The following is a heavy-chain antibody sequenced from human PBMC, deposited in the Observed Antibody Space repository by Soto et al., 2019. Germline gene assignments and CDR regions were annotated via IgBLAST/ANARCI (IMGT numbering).Heavy chain of an antibody. CDR1: GDPLSYGGYY. Sequence: QVQLQESGPGLVEPSQTLSLVCSVSGDPLSYGGYYWSWVRQSPGKALEGIGFVYHTGATYYHPSPERRVTMAVDMSKNDFSLKLTSVTAADSATYYWAREGPSIWEWLDPWGQGILVTVSS. J-gene: IGHJ5*02. CDR2: VYHTGAT. D-gene: IGHD1-26*01. CDR3: AREGPSIWEWLDP. V-gene: IGHV4-31*03.